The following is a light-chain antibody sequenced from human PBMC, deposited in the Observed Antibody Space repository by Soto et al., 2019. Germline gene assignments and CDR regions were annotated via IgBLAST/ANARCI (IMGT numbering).Light chain of an antibody. Sequence: DIQMTQSPSTLSASVGDRVTITCRARQSISIWLAWYQQKPGKAPKLLIYDASILKSGVPSRFSGSGSGTEFTLTISSLQPDDFATYYCQHYNSYSEAFGQGTKVDI. CDR2: DAS. V-gene: IGKV1-5*01. J-gene: IGKJ1*01. CDR1: QSISIW. CDR3: QHYNSYSEA.